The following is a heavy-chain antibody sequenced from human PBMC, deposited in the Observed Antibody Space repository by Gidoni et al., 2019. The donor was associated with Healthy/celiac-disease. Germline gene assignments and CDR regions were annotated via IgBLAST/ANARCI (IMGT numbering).Heavy chain of an antibody. J-gene: IGHJ4*02. Sequence: QVQLQQWGAGLLKPSETLSLTCAVYCGSFRGYYWCWIRQPPGKGLESIGEINHRGSTNYNPPLKGRVTISVDTSKNQFSLKLSSVTAADTAVYYCARLPQWLGAMRFDYWGQGTLVTVSS. CDR3: ARLPQWLGAMRFDY. CDR1: CGSFRGYY. V-gene: IGHV4-34*01. CDR2: INHRGST. D-gene: IGHD6-19*01.